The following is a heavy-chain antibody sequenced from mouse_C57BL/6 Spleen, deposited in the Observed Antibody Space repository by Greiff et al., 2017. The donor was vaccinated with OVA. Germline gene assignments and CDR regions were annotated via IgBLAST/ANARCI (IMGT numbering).Heavy chain of an antibody. CDR2: ISDGGSYT. CDR3: AREHGSSYWYFDG. Sequence: DVKLVESGGGLVKPGGSLKLSCAASGFTFSSYAMHWVRQTPEKSLEWVATISDGGSYTYYPDNVKGRSTITRDNANNTLYLQMIHLKSEDTAMYYCAREHGSSYWYFDGWGTGTTVTVS. V-gene: IGHV5-4*01. D-gene: IGHD1-1*01. CDR1: GFTFSSYA. J-gene: IGHJ1*03.